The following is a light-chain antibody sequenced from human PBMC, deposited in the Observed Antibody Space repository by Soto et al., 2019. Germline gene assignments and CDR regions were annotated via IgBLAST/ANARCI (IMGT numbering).Light chain of an antibody. CDR1: SGGSSYA. J-gene: IGLJ2*01. Sequence: QPVLTQSPSASASLGTSVKLTCTLSSGGSSYAIAWHQQQPEKGPRYLMKLNSDGSHNKGDGIPDRFSGSSSGAERYLTISSLQSEDEADYYCQTWGTGTVVFGGGTKLTVL. CDR3: QTWGTGTVV. CDR2: LNSDGSH. V-gene: IGLV4-69*01.